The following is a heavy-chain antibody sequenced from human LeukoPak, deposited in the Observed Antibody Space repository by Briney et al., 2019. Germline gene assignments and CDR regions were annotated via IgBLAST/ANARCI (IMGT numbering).Heavy chain of an antibody. CDR2: ISSSSSYI. Sequence: GGSLRLSCAVSGFSIGSSWMSWVRQTPGKGLEWVASISSSSSYIYYADSLQGRFTISRDNAKNSLFPQMDSLRVEDTALYYCARGVDRATVRNYFDSWGQGTLVTVSS. J-gene: IGHJ4*02. V-gene: IGHV3-21*01. CDR3: ARGVDRATVRNYFDS. CDR1: GFSIGSSW. D-gene: IGHD4-11*01.